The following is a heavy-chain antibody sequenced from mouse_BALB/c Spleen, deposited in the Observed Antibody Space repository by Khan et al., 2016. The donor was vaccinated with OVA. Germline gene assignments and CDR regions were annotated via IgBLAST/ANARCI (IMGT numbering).Heavy chain of an antibody. Sequence: VQLQQSGTVLARPGASVKMSCKASGYTFTSYLIHWVKQRPGQGLEWIGDIFPGNNDTRYNQQFKDKAKLTAGTSASTAYMDRSSLTNEDSAVDYCTRGGYSSFAYWGQGTVVTVSA. CDR3: TRGGYSSFAY. CDR1: GYTFTSYL. D-gene: IGHD1-3*01. J-gene: IGHJ3*01. CDR2: IFPGNNDT. V-gene: IGHV1-5*01.